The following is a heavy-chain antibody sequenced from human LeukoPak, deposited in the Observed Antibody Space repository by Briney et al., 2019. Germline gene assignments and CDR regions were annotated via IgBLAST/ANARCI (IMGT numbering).Heavy chain of an antibody. CDR3: AKDNYYDVLTGYSDY. Sequence: PGRSLRLSCAASGFTFDDYAMHWVRQAPGKGLEWVSGISWNSGSIGYADSVKGRFTISRDNAKNSLYLQMNSLRAEDTALYYCAKDNYYDVLTGYSDYWGQGTLVTVSS. D-gene: IGHD3-9*01. V-gene: IGHV3-9*01. CDR2: ISWNSGSI. J-gene: IGHJ4*02. CDR1: GFTFDDYA.